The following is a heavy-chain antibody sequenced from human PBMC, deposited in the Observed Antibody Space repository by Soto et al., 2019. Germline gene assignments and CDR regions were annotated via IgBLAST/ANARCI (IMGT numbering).Heavy chain of an antibody. Sequence: SVKVSCKASGGTFSSYAISWVRQAPGQGLEWMGGIIPIFGTANYAQRFQGRVTITADESTSTAYMELSSLRSEDTAVYYCARGRGDNYYDSSGYYAEYFQHWGQGTLVTVSS. J-gene: IGHJ1*01. D-gene: IGHD3-22*01. CDR3: ARGRGDNYYDSSGYYAEYFQH. CDR1: GGTFSSYA. CDR2: IIPIFGTA. V-gene: IGHV1-69*13.